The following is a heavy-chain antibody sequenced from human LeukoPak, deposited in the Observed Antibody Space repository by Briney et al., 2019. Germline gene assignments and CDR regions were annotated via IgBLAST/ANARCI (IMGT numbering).Heavy chain of an antibody. V-gene: IGHV3-21*01. CDR3: ARDGSSGWDRYYYYGMDV. J-gene: IGHJ6*02. CDR2: ISSSSSYT. D-gene: IGHD6-19*01. CDR1: GFTSSSYS. Sequence: GGSLRLSCAASGFTSSSYSMNWVRQAPGKGLEWVSSISSSSSYTYHADSVKGRFTISRNNAKNSLYLQMDSLRAEDTAVYYCARDGSSGWDRYYYYGMDVWGQGTTVTVSS.